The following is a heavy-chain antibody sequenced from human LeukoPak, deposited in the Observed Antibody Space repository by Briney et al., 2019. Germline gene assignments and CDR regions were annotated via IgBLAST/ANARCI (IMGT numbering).Heavy chain of an antibody. CDR2: IKQDGSEK. CDR1: GFTFSSYW. J-gene: IGHJ4*02. Sequence: PGGSLRLSCAASGFTFSSYWMSWVRQAPGKGLEWVANIKQDGSEKYYVDSVKGRFTISRDNSKNTLYLQMNSLRAEDTGVYYCARDNCSSSSCYCDHWGQGTLVTVS. CDR3: ARDNCSSSSCYCDH. D-gene: IGHD2-2*01. V-gene: IGHV3-7*01.